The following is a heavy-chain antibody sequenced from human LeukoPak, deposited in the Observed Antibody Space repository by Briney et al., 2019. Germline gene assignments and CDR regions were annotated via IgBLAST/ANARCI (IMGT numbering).Heavy chain of an antibody. J-gene: IGHJ3*02. CDR2: IYSGGST. Sequence: GGSLRLSCAASGFTVSSNYMSWVRQAPGKGLEWVSVIYSGGSTYYADSVKGRFTISRDNSKNTLYLQMNSLRAEDTAVYYCARDYYYDSSGYYGGAFDIWGQGTMVTVSS. CDR1: GFTVSSNY. CDR3: ARDYYYDSSGYYGGAFDI. V-gene: IGHV3-53*01. D-gene: IGHD3-22*01.